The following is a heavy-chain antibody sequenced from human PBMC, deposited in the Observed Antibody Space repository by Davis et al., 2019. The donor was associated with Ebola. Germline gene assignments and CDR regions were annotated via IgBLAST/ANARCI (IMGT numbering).Heavy chain of an antibody. CDR2: ISSSSRYI. J-gene: IGHJ4*02. D-gene: IGHD6-13*01. CDR1: GFIFSSYV. Sequence: PGGSLRLSCAASGFIFSSYVMNWVRQAPGKGLEWVSSISSSSRYIYYADSVKGRFTISRDNAKNSLYLQMNSLRAEDTAVYYCAREIAAAHFDYWGQGTLVTVSS. V-gene: IGHV3-21*01. CDR3: AREIAAAHFDY.